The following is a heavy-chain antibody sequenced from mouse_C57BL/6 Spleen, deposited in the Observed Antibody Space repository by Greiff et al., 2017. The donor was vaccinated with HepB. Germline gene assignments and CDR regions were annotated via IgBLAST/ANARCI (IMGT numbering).Heavy chain of an antibody. CDR2: ISYDGSN. V-gene: IGHV3-6*01. J-gene: IGHJ1*03. CDR3: ARYYGWYFDV. CDR1: GYSITSGYY. Sequence: EVQRVESGPGLVKPSQSLSLTCSVTGYSITSGYYWNWIRQFPGNKLEWMGYISYDGSNNYNPSLKNRISITRDTSKNQFFLKLNSVTTEDTATYYCARYYGWYFDVWGTGTTVTVSS. D-gene: IGHD1-1*01.